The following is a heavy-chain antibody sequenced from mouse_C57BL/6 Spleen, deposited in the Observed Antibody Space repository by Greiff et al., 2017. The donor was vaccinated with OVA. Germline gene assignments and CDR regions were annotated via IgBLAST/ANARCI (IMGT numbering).Heavy chain of an antibody. J-gene: IGHJ2*01. V-gene: IGHV1-72*01. CDR1: GYTFTSYW. CDR2: IDPNSGGT. Sequence: QVQLQQPGAELVKPGASVKLSCKASGYTFTSYWMHWVKQRPGRGLEWIGRIDPNSGGTKYNEKFKSKATLTVDKPSSTAYMQLSSLISEDSAVYYCARGDYYGSSYVKDYWGQGTTLTVSS. CDR3: ARGDYYGSSYVKDY. D-gene: IGHD1-1*01.